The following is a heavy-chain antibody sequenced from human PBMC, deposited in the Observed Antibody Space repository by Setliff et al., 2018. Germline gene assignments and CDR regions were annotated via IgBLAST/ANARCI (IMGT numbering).Heavy chain of an antibody. D-gene: IGHD2-15*01. J-gene: IGHJ4*02. V-gene: IGHV4-4*07. CDR3: ARDRVVVVAARRGYYFDY. CDR2: IYTSGDT. Sequence: SETLSLTCTVSGGSIGSHNWIWIRQPAGKGLEWIGRIYTSGDTNYNPSLKSRVTMSVDTSKNQISLKLSSVTAADTAVYYCARDRVVVVAARRGYYFDYWGQGTLVTVSS. CDR1: GGSIGSHN.